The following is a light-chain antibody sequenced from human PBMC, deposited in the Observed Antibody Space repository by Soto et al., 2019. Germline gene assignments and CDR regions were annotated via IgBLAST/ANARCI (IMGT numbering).Light chain of an antibody. Sequence: QSVLTQPPSASGTPGQRVTFSCSGSDSNIGSNAVNWYQQVPGTAPRLLIYGTTQRPSGVPDRFSGSKSGTSASLAISGLQSEDEADYHCAAWDDSLKGLLFGGGTQLTVL. CDR3: AAWDDSLKGLL. CDR1: DSNIGSNA. V-gene: IGLV1-44*01. CDR2: GTT. J-gene: IGLJ2*01.